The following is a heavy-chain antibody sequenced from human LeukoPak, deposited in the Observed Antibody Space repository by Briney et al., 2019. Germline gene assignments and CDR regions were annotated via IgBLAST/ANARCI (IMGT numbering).Heavy chain of an antibody. CDR3: ARVMDSSSSSGDY. CDR2: IYYSGST. D-gene: IGHD6-6*01. Sequence: SSEPPSLTCTVSGGSISSYYWSWIRQPPGKGLEWIGYIYYSGSTNYNPSLKSRVTISVDTSKNQFSLKLSSVTAADTAVYYCARVMDSSSSSGDYWGQGTLVTVSS. V-gene: IGHV4-59*01. J-gene: IGHJ4*02. CDR1: GGSISSYY.